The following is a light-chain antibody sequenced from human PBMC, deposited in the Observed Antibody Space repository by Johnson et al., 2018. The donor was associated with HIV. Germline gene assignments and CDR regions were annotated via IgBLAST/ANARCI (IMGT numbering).Light chain of an antibody. J-gene: IGLJ1*01. CDR1: SSNIGRNY. V-gene: IGLV1-51*02. CDR3: GTWDSSLRVGF. Sequence: QSVLTQPPSVSAAPGQMVTISCSGSSSNIGRNYVSWYQQLPGTAPKLLIYQNTWRPSWIPDRFSGSTSGASATLAITGLQTGDEADYYCGTWDSSLRVGFVGTGTKVTVL. CDR2: QNT.